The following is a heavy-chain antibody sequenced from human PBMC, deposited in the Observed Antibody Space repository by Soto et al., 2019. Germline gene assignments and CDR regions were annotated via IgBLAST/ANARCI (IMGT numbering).Heavy chain of an antibody. CDR2: ISYDGSNK. CDR1: GFTFSGYG. CDR3: ANLPGWELLAAFDI. J-gene: IGHJ3*02. Sequence: GGSLRLSCAASGFTFSGYGMHWVRQAPGKGLEWVAVISYDGSNKYYADSVKGRFTISRDNSKNTLYLQMNSLRAEDTAVYYCANLPGWELLAAFDIWGQGTMVTVSS. D-gene: IGHD1-26*01. V-gene: IGHV3-30*18.